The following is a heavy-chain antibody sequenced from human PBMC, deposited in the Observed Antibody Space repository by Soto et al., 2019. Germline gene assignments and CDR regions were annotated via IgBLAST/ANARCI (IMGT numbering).Heavy chain of an antibody. CDR2: MSYDGYLK. CDR3: AKDFKVSGSHYGTLNYYYGMDV. V-gene: IGHV3-30*18. Sequence: PVGSLRLSCAASGFTFSAYGMHWVLQAPGKGLEWVAVMSYDGYLKYYVDAVKGRFTVARDNSKNTLFLEMNSLRVEDTAVYFCAKDFKVSGSHYGTLNYYYGMDVWGQGTTVTVSS. D-gene: IGHD3-10*01. CDR1: GFTFSAYG. J-gene: IGHJ6*02.